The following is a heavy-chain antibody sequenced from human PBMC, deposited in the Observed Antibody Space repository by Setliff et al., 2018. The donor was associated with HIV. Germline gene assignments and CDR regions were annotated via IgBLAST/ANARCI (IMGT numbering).Heavy chain of an antibody. CDR1: GYTFSNYA. Sequence: ASVKVSCKSSGYTFSNYALHWVRQAPGQRLEWMGWINTANANTKYSQKFQGRVTITRDTSASTAYMELSSLRSEDTAVYFCARDMQDNNSLGPNSNLGYWGQGTQVTVSS. D-gene: IGHD6-6*01. CDR3: ARDMQDNNSLGPNSNLGY. J-gene: IGHJ4*02. V-gene: IGHV1-3*04. CDR2: INTANANT.